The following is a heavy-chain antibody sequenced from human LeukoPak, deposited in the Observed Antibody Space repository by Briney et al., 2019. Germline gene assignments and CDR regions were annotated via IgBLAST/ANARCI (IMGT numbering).Heavy chain of an antibody. CDR1: GYTFTSYG. Sequence: GASVKVSCKASGYTFTSYGISWVRQAPGQGLEWMGWINTNTGNPTYAQGFTGRFVFSLDTSVSTAYLQISSLKAEDTAVYYCARAGDTVYYYYYMDVWGKGTTVTASS. D-gene: IGHD2-15*01. V-gene: IGHV7-4-1*02. CDR2: INTNTGNP. J-gene: IGHJ6*03. CDR3: ARAGDTVYYYYYMDV.